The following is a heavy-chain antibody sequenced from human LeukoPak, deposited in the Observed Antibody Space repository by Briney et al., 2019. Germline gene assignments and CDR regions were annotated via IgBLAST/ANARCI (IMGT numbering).Heavy chain of an antibody. D-gene: IGHD1-26*01. CDR2: IIPIFGTA. Sequence: GASVKVSCKASGGTFSSYAISWVRQAPGQGLEWMGGIIPIFGTANYARKFQGRVTITADESTSTAYMELSSLRSEDTAVYYCARDHGVRSGSYLNWGQGTLVTVSS. J-gene: IGHJ4*02. CDR3: ARDHGVRSGSYLN. V-gene: IGHV1-69*13. CDR1: GGTFSSYA.